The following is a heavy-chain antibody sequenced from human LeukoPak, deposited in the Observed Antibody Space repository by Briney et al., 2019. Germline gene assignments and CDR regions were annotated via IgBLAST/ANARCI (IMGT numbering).Heavy chain of an antibody. CDR2: ISSSSSTI. CDR3: AREQLGYFDY. CDR1: GFMFGFYS. Sequence: GGSLRLSCAASGFMFGFYSMNWVRQAPGKGLEWVSHISSSSSTIYYADSVKGRFTISRDNARNSLYLQMNSLRADDRAVYYCAREQLGYFDYWGQGTLVTVSS. V-gene: IGHV3-48*01. J-gene: IGHJ4*02. D-gene: IGHD6-13*01.